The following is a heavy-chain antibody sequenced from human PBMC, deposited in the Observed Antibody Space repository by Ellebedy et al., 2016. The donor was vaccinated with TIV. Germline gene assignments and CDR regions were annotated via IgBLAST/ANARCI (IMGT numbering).Heavy chain of an antibody. D-gene: IGHD3-10*01. V-gene: IGHV4-59*08. Sequence: MPSETLSLTCTVSGGSINDNHWSWIRQPPGKGLQWIGCIFFSGTTNYNPSLKSRVTISVDRSKNQFSLNLASVTAADTAVYYCVRQIYSRGSGESWFDPWGQGTLVTVSS. CDR1: GGSINDNH. CDR3: VRQIYSRGSGESWFDP. CDR2: IFFSGTT. J-gene: IGHJ5*02.